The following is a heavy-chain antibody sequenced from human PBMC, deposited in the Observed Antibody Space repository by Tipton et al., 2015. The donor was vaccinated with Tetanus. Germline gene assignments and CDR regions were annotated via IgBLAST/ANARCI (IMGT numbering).Heavy chain of an antibody. D-gene: IGHD2-2*01. CDR3: ASGSSIRHGLDV. CDR2: LNPKSGSA. V-gene: IGHV1-8*02. J-gene: IGHJ6*02. CDR1: GYTFTSYG. Sequence: QLVQSGAEAKKPGASVKVSCKASGYTFTSYGLNWVRKAAGRGFEWMGWLNPKSGSAAYAPRFQGRVTMTTNTSITTAFMEVASLTYEDTAVYYCASGSSIRHGLDVWGHGTSVTVSS.